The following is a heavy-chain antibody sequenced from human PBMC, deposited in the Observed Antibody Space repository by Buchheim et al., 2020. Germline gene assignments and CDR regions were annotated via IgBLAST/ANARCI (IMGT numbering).Heavy chain of an antibody. CDR2: ISYDGSNK. J-gene: IGHJ5*02. Sequence: QVQLVESGGGVVQPGRSLRLSCAASGFTFSSYGMHWVRQAPGKGLEWVAVISYDGSNKYYADSVKGRFTISRDNSKNTLSLQMNSLRAEDTAVYYCANGYSGYDSAWGQGTL. CDR3: ANGYSGYDSA. V-gene: IGHV3-30*18. D-gene: IGHD5-12*01. CDR1: GFTFSSYG.